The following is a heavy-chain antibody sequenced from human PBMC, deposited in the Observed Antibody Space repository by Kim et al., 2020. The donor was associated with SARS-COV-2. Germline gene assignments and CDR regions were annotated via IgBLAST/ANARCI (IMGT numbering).Heavy chain of an antibody. D-gene: IGHD5-12*01. Sequence: YGPSFQGQVTISADKSISTAYLQWSDLKATDTAIYYCARHGDGYAYSFDFWGQGALVTVSS. CDR3: ARHGDGYAYSFDF. V-gene: IGHV5-51*01. J-gene: IGHJ4*02.